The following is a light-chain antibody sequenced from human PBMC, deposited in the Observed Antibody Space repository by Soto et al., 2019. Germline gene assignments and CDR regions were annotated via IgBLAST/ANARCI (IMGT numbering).Light chain of an antibody. Sequence: EIVLTQSPATLSLSPGERATLSCRASQSVSSYLAWYQQKPGQAPRLLIYDASNRATGIPARFSGSGSGTDLNLTISSLEPEDFAVYYCQQRSNWPLTFGGGTKVEIK. CDR1: QSVSSY. CDR3: QQRSNWPLT. V-gene: IGKV3-11*01. CDR2: DAS. J-gene: IGKJ4*01.